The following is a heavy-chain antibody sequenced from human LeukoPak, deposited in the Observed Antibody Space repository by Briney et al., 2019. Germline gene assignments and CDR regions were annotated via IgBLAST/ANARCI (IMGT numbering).Heavy chain of an antibody. D-gene: IGHD6-13*01. CDR2: ISYDGSKL. V-gene: IGHV3-30*03. Sequence: GGSLRLSCAASGFTFSAFAMHWVRQAPGKGLEWVAVISYDGSKLYYTNSVQGRFTISRDSSKSTLHLQMNSLRAEDTAVYYCARSTSSTSWHYFHYWGQGTLVTVSS. CDR3: ARSTSSTSWHYFHY. J-gene: IGHJ4*02. CDR1: GFTFSAFA.